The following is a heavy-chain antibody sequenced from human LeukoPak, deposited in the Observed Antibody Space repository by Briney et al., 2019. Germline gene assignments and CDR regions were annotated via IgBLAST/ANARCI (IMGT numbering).Heavy chain of an antibody. D-gene: IGHD5-18*01. CDR1: AGSISSFF. CDR3: ARTYRYGSFPVYHFYMDV. Sequence: SETLSLTCAVSAGSISSFFWSWIRQPPGKGLEWIGYISYSGSTNYNPSLKSRVTISADTSKNQVSLKLSSVTAADTAVYYCARTYRYGSFPVYHFYMDVWGKGTTVTVSS. CDR2: ISYSGST. V-gene: IGHV4-59*01. J-gene: IGHJ6*03.